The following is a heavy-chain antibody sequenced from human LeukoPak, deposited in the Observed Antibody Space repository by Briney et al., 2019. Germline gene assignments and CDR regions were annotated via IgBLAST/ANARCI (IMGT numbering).Heavy chain of an antibody. CDR1: GSSFTSYW. CDR2: IYPGDSDT. Sequence: GESLKISSKGSGSSFTSYWIGWVRRMPGKGLEWMGIIYPGDSDTRYSPSFQGQVTISADKSISTAYLQWSSLKASDTAMYYCARHDERYGFDPWGQGTLVTVSS. CDR3: ARHDERYGFDP. D-gene: IGHD3-16*01. J-gene: IGHJ5*02. V-gene: IGHV5-51*01.